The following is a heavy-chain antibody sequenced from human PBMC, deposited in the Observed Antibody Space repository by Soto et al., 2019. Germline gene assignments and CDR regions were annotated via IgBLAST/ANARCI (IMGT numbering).Heavy chain of an antibody. V-gene: IGHV2-5*02. J-gene: IGHJ4*02. CDR2: VYWDDDK. CDR3: AHSLIPNWGSRGAFDY. Sequence: QITLKESGPTLVKPTQTLTLTCTFSGFSLSTSGVSVGWIRQPPGKALEWLALVYWDDDKRYSPSRKSRLTITKDTSKNQVVLTMTNMDPVDTATYYCAHSLIPNWGSRGAFDYWGQGTLVTVSS. CDR1: GFSLSTSGVS. D-gene: IGHD7-27*01.